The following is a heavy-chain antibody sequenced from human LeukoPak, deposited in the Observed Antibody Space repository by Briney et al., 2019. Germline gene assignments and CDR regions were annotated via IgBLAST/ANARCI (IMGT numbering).Heavy chain of an antibody. J-gene: IGHJ6*03. Sequence: PGGSLRLSCAASGFTFSSYSMNWVRQAPGKGLEWVSSISSSSSYIYYADSVKGRFTISRDNAKTSLYLQMNSLRAEDTAVYYCARDKADCSSTSCYGENYYYYYYMDVWGKGTTVTVSS. CDR3: ARDKADCSSTSCYGENYYYYYYMDV. CDR2: ISSSSSYI. CDR1: GFTFSSYS. D-gene: IGHD2-2*01. V-gene: IGHV3-21*01.